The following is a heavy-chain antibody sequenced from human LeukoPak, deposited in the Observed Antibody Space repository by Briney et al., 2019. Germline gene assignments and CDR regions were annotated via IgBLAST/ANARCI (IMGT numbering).Heavy chain of an antibody. CDR1: GFSFSSYG. CDR2: IWYDGSNT. V-gene: IGHV3-33*01. D-gene: IGHD1-26*01. Sequence: PGRFLRLSCTASGFSFSSYGMHWFRQAPGKGLEWVASIWYDGSNTNYVDSVKGRFTISRDNSKNTLYLQMNSLRVEDTAVYFCASGATTRLDYWGQGTLVTVSS. J-gene: IGHJ4*02. CDR3: ASGATTRLDY.